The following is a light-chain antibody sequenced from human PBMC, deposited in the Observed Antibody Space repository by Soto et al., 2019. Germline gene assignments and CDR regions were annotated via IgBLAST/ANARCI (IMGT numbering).Light chain of an antibody. CDR2: HND. CDR3: AAWHSGLNGRGI. J-gene: IGLJ2*01. CDR1: TSNIGRHG. V-gene: IGLV1-44*01. Sequence: QSVLTQPPSASGTPGQRITISCSGSTSNIGRHGVNWYQHLPGAAPKLLIYHNDQRPSGVPDRFSGSRSGTSASLAISDLQSEDEADYYCAAWHSGLNGRGIFGGGTKLTVL.